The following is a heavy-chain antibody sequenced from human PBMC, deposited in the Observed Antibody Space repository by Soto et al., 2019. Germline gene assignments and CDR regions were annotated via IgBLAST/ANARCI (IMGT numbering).Heavy chain of an antibody. V-gene: IGHV1-69*13. J-gene: IGHJ6*04. CDR3: ARLGTNSGYERHYYYYYAMDV. CDR2: IIPIFGTA. CDR1: GGTFSSYA. Sequence: ASVKVSCKTSGGTFSSYAISWVRQAPGQWLEWMGGIIPIFGTANYAQKFQGRVTITADESTSTAYMELSSLRTEDTAVYYCARLGTNSGYERHYYYYYAMDVWAKGTTVTVAS. D-gene: IGHD5-12*01.